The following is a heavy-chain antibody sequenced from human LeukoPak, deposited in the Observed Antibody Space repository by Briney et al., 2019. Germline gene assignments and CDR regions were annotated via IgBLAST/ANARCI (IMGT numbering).Heavy chain of an antibody. D-gene: IGHD6-6*01. CDR3: ARKVAARPFDY. J-gene: IGHJ4*02. V-gene: IGHV4-31*03. CDR2: IYYSGST. CDR1: GGSISSGGYY. Sequence: SETLSLTCTVSGGSISSGGYYWSWLRQHPGKGLEWIGYIYYSGSTYYNPSLKSRVTISVDTSKNQFSLKLSSVTAADTAVYYCARKVAARPFDYWGQGTLVTVSS.